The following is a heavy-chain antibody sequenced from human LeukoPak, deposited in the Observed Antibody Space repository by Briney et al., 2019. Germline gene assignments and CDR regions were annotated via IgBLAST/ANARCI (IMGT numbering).Heavy chain of an antibody. D-gene: IGHD6-13*01. CDR3: ARSPTDAAGFSLFDY. J-gene: IGHJ4*02. V-gene: IGHV4-59*01. Sequence: SETLSLTCTVSGGSISSYYWSWLRQPPGKGLEWIGYIYYSGSTNYNPSLKSRVTISVDKSKNQFSLKLSSVTAADTAVYYCARSPTDAAGFSLFDYWGQGTLVTVSS. CDR2: IYYSGST. CDR1: GGSISSYY.